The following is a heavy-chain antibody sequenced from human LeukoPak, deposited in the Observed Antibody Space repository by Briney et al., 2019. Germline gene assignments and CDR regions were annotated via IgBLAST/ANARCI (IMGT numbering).Heavy chain of an antibody. CDR2: IYSSGST. CDR1: GGSINSGDYY. J-gene: IGHJ2*01. Sequence: SETLSLTCTVSGGSINSGDYYWSWIRQPPGKGLEWIGYIYSSGSTHYNPSLKSRITMSLDTSKNQFSLKLRSVTAADTAVYYCAREITMIGWYFDLWGRGTLVTVSS. D-gene: IGHD3-22*01. V-gene: IGHV4-30-4*01. CDR3: AREITMIGWYFDL.